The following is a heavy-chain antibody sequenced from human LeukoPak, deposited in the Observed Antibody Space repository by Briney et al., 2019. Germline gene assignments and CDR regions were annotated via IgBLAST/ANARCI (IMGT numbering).Heavy chain of an antibody. D-gene: IGHD4-23*01. V-gene: IGHV4-34*01. CDR1: GGSFSGYY. J-gene: IGHJ4*02. CDR3: ARVSEATVVTDPAYDY. CDR2: INHSGST. Sequence: SETLSLTRAVYGGSFSGYYWSWIRQPPGKGLEWIGEINHSGSTNYNPSLKSRVTISVDTSKNQFSLKLSSVTAADTAVYYCARVSEATVVTDPAYDYWGQGTLVTVSS.